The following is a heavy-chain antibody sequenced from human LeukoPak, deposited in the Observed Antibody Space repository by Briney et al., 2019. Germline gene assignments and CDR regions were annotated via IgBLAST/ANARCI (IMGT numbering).Heavy chain of an antibody. CDR1: GFTFNNYW. D-gene: IGHD2-21*02. CDR2: ISSDENNK. Sequence: GGSLRLSCAASGFTFNNYWMSWVRQAPGKGLEWVALISSDENNKYHADSVRGRFTISRDNSKNTLFLQMNSLRPEDTAVYYCASKWFCGGDCYYQIDFWGQGTLVTVSS. V-gene: IGHV3-30*03. J-gene: IGHJ4*02. CDR3: ASKWFCGGDCYYQIDF.